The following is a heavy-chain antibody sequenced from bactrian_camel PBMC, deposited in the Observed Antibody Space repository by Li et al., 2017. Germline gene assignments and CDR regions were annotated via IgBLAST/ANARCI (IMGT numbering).Heavy chain of an antibody. J-gene: IGHJ4*01. CDR3: AATGYYTNLPLNPSTYGS. Sequence: HVQLVESGGGSVQAGGSLRLSCAASVFTFSTYWMYWVRQAPGEGLEWVSVISSGGSNLKYGDSVKGRFTISQDNARESVYLQMNSLKPEDTAMYYCAATGYYTNLPLNPSTYGSWGQGTQVTVS. CDR2: ISSGGSNL. D-gene: IGHD3*01. V-gene: IGHV3S1*01. CDR1: VFTFSTYW.